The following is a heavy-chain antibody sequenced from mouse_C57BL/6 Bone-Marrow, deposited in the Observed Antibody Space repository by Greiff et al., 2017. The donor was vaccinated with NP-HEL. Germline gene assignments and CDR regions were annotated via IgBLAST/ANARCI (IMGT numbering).Heavy chain of an antibody. CDR2: INPYNGGT. J-gene: IGHJ4*01. Sequence: VHVKQSGPVLVKPGASVKMSCKASGYTFTDYYMNWVKQSHGKSLEWIGVINPYNGGTSYNQKFKGKATLTVDKSSSTAYMELNSLTSEDSAVYYCARSHYTMDYWGQGTSVTVSS. CDR3: ARSHYTMDY. V-gene: IGHV1-19*01. CDR1: GYTFTDYY.